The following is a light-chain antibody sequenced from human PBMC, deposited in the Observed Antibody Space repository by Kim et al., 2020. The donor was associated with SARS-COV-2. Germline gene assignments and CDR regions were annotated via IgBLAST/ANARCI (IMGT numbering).Light chain of an antibody. CDR1: TSNIGTTT. Sequence: GQRVTISCSGGTSNIGTTTVNWYHQLPGTAPRLLIYYNDRRPSGVPDRFSGSRSGTSASLAISGLQSEDEGDYYCATWDDSLEGRVFGGGTQLTVL. CDR3: ATWDDSLEGRV. V-gene: IGLV1-44*01. CDR2: YND. J-gene: IGLJ2*01.